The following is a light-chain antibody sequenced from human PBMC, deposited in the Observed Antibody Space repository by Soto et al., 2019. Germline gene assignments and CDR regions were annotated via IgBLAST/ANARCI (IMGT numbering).Light chain of an antibody. V-gene: IGLV2-8*01. CDR2: EVS. CDR3: SSYAGSNRV. Sequence: QSVLTQPPSASGTPGQRVTISCSGSSSNIGSNYVYWYQQHPGKAPKLMIFEVSKRPSGVPDRFSGSKSGNTASLTVSGLQAEDEADYYCSSYAGSNRVFGTGTKVTVL. J-gene: IGLJ1*01. CDR1: SSNIGSNY.